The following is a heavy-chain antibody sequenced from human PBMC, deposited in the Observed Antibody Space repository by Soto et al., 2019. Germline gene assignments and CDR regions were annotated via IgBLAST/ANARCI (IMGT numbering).Heavy chain of an antibody. D-gene: IGHD3-10*01. CDR2: IIPIFGTA. Sequence: SVKVCCKGSGGTFSGYAITCVRPAPGQGLEWVGGIIPIFGTANYAQKFQGRVTITADKSTSTSYMELSSLRSEDTAVYYCARDSQLWFGELFHSYYYYGMDVWGQGTTFTVSS. CDR1: GGTFSGYA. J-gene: IGHJ6*02. V-gene: IGHV1-69*06. CDR3: ARDSQLWFGELFHSYYYYGMDV.